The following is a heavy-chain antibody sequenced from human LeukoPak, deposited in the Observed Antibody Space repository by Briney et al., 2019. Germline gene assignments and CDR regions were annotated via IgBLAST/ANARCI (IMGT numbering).Heavy chain of an antibody. CDR2: ISSSSSYI. CDR1: GFTFSSYS. J-gene: IGHJ4*02. Sequence: PGGSLRLSCAASGFTFSSYSMNWVRQAPGKGLEWVSSISSSSSYIYYADSVKGRFTISRDNAKNSLYLQMNSLRAEDTAVYYCASSPTREGYFDYWGQGTLVTVSS. V-gene: IGHV3-21*01. CDR3: ASSPTREGYFDY.